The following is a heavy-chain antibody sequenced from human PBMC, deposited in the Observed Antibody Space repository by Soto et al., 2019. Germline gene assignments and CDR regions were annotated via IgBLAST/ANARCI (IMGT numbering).Heavy chain of an antibody. Sequence: GGSLRLSCAASGFSFSSYAMHWVRQAPGKGLEWVAVVSFDGRNKYYIDSVKGRFTASRDNAKNTLYLQMNSLRAEDTAVYYCANTYCNSDSCYTYYYAMDVWGQGTTVTVSS. J-gene: IGHJ6*02. V-gene: IGHV3-30*18. D-gene: IGHD2-2*01. CDR1: GFSFSSYA. CDR3: ANTYCNSDSCYTYYYAMDV. CDR2: VSFDGRNK.